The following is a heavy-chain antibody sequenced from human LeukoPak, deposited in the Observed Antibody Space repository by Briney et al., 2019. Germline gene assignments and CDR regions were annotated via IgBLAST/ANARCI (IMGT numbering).Heavy chain of an antibody. CDR2: IYSGGST. J-gene: IGHJ4*02. Sequence: AGGSLRLSCAASGCTVSSNYMSWVRQAPGKGLEWVSVIYSGGSTYYADSVKGRFTISRDNSKNTLYLQMNSLRAEDAAVYYCARLYGSGSYFYWGQGTLVTVSS. CDR3: ARLYGSGSYFY. D-gene: IGHD3-10*01. CDR1: GCTVSSNY. V-gene: IGHV3-53*01.